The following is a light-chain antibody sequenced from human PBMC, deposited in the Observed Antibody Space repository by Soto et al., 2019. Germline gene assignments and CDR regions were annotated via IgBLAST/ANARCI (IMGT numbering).Light chain of an antibody. CDR1: QDISNY. CDR3: QQYDNRPPP. CDR2: DAS. V-gene: IGKV1-33*01. Sequence: DIQMTQSPSSLSASVGDRVTITCQASQDISNYLNWYKQKPGKAPTLLIYDASNLETGVPSRFSGSGSGTDFTLTISSLQPEDIATYYCQQYDNRPPPLGQGTRLEIK. J-gene: IGKJ5*01.